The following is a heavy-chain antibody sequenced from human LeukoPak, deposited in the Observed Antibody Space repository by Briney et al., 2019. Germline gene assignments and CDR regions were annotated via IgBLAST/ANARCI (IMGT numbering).Heavy chain of an antibody. CDR3: AVSSRYSSSWYNTPEYFQH. J-gene: IGHJ1*01. CDR2: MHPSNGDT. D-gene: IGHD6-13*01. Sequence: GASVKVSCKASGYTFTNYDINWVRQATGQGLEWMGWMHPSNGDTGYAHKFQGRVTMTRNTSISTAYMELSSLRSEDTAVYYCAVSSRYSSSWYNTPEYFQHWGQGTLVTVSS. CDR1: GYTFTNYD. V-gene: IGHV1-8*01.